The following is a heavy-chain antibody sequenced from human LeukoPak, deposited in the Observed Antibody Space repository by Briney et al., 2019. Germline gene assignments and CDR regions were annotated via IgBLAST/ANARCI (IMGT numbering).Heavy chain of an antibody. CDR1: GFTVRSNS. CDR3: TRDGYNYFDS. D-gene: IGHD5-24*01. CDR2: IYSSGET. J-gene: IGHJ4*02. V-gene: IGHV3-53*01. Sequence: PGGSLRLSCAVSGFTVRSNSMSWVRQAPGKRLELVSLIYSSGETYYADSVKGRFTISRDTSKNTLYLQMNSLRADDTAMYYCTRDGYNYFDSWGQGTLVTVSS.